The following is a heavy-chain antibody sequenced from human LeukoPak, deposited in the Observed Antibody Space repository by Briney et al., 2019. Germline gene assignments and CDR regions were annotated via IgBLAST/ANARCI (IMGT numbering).Heavy chain of an antibody. CDR2: ISAYNGNT. CDR3: ASVRSGYYGGWFDP. J-gene: IGHJ5*02. Sequence: ASVKVSCKASGYTFTSYGISWVRQAPGQGLEWMGWISAYNGNTNYAQKLQGSVTMTTDTSTSTAYMELRSLRSDDTAVYYCASVRSGYYGGWFDPWGQGTLVTVSS. V-gene: IGHV1-18*01. CDR1: GYTFTSYG. D-gene: IGHD3-22*01.